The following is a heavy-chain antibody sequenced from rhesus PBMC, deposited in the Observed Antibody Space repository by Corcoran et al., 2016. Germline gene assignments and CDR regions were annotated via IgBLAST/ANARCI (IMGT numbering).Heavy chain of an antibody. D-gene: IGHD4-23*01. Sequence: EVQLVESGGGLAKPGGSLRLSCAASGFSFSDYYMYWVRQAPGKGLEWVSGNRYTCGRTYYANSVNGRFTISRENAKDTRYLPLASLRTEDTAVYYCARDAVTTDNSLDVWGRGVLVTVSS. V-gene: IGHV3S18*01. J-gene: IGHJ5-2*02. CDR1: GFSFSDYY. CDR2: NRYTCGRT. CDR3: ARDAVTTDNSLDV.